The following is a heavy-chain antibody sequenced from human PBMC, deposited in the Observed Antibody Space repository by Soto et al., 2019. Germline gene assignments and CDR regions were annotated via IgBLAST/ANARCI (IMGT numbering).Heavy chain of an antibody. D-gene: IGHD6-6*01. CDR3: ASGGSSSLDY. V-gene: IGHV1-2*02. CDR2: VNPNSGGT. CDR1: GYTFTGYY. J-gene: IGHJ4*02. Sequence: QVQLVQSGAEVKKPGASVKVSCKASGYTFTGYYMHWVRQAPGQGPEWMGWVNPNSGGTTYAQKSQGRGTATSDTSISPTYMELSSLRSDDTAVYYCASGGSSSLDYWGQGTLVTVSS.